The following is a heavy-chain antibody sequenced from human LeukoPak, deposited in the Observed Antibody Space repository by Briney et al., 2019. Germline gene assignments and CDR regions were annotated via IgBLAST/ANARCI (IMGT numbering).Heavy chain of an antibody. CDR1: GFTFSSYG. Sequence: TGGSLRLSCAASGFTFSSYGMHWVRQAPGKGLDCVAVISYDGSNKYYADSVKGRFTISRDNSKNTLFLQMNSLRAEDTAVYYCAKGSNRGVATIDYWGQGTLVTVSS. J-gene: IGHJ4*02. CDR2: ISYDGSNK. V-gene: IGHV3-30*18. CDR3: AKGSNRGVATIDY. D-gene: IGHD5-12*01.